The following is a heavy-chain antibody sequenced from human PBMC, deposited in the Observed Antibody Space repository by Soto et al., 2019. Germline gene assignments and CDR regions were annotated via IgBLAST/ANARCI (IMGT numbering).Heavy chain of an antibody. CDR2: IYWNDDQ. CDR3: THRSPAYGHDF. D-gene: IGHD3-10*01. V-gene: IGHV2-5*01. Sequence: SCPTLLNPTRTLTLTCNFSDFSLTTRGVGVGWIRQPPGKALEWVALIYWNDDQRYNPSLKSRLTVTKDTSKNHVVLTMTNVDPLDTATYYCTHRSPAYGHDFWGPGTLVTVSS. J-gene: IGHJ4*02. CDR1: DFSLTTRGVG.